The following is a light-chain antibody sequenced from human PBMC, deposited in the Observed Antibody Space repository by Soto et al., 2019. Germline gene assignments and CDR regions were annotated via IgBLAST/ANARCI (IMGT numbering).Light chain of an antibody. Sequence: QSALTQPASVSGSLGQSITISCTGTSSDIGSYNLVSWYQQHPGKAPKLMIYEVSKRPSGVSNRFSGSKSGNTASLTISGLQAEDEADYYCCSHAGSSTHVVFGGGTKLTVL. CDR3: CSHAGSSTHVV. V-gene: IGLV2-23*02. CDR2: EVS. J-gene: IGLJ2*01. CDR1: SSDIGSYNL.